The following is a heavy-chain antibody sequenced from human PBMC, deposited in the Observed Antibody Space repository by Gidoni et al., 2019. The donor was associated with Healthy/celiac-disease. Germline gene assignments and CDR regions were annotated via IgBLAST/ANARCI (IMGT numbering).Heavy chain of an antibody. J-gene: IGHJ4*02. D-gene: IGHD5-12*01. CDR1: GFTFSSYE. CDR3: ARWLQLSFDY. V-gene: IGHV3-48*03. Sequence: EVQLVESGGGLVQPGGSLRLSCAASGFTFSSYEMNWVRQAPGKGLEWVSYISSSGSTIYYADSVKGRFTISRDNAKNSLYLQMNSLRAEDTAVYYCARWLQLSFDYWGQGTLVTVSS. CDR2: ISSSGSTI.